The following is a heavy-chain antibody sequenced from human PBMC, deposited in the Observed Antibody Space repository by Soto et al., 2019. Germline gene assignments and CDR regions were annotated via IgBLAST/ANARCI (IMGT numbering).Heavy chain of an antibody. CDR2: ISAYNGNT. J-gene: IGHJ5*02. V-gene: IGHV1-18*01. D-gene: IGHD3-9*01. CDR3: ARDYGDILITPRFDP. CDR1: GYTFTSYG. Sequence: ASVKVSCKASGYTFTSYGISWVRQAPGQGLEWMGWISAYNGNTNYAQKLQGRVTMTTDTSTSTAYMELRSLRSDDTAVYYCARDYGDILITPRFDPWGQGTLVTVSS.